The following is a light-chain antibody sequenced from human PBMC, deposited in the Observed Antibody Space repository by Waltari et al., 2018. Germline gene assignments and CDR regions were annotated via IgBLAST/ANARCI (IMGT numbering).Light chain of an antibody. CDR2: GAS. V-gene: IGKV3-15*01. Sequence: EVVMTQSPATLSVSPGERATLSCRASQSVSSNLAWYQQRPGQAPRLLIYGASTRATGIPARFSGSGSGTEFTLTISRLQSEDFAIYDCQQYNNWLTWTFGQGTKVEIK. J-gene: IGKJ1*01. CDR1: QSVSSN. CDR3: QQYNNWLTWT.